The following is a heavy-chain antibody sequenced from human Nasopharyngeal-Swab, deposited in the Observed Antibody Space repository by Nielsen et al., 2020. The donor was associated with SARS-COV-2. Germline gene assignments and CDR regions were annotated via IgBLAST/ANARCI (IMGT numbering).Heavy chain of an antibody. Sequence: GSLRLSCTVSGGSLSSYYWSWIRQTPGKGLEWIGYIYYSGSTNYNPSLKSRVTISVDTSKNQFSLKLSSVTAADTAVYYCARAPDGYNWKTDAFDIWGQGTMVTVSS. V-gene: IGHV4-59*01. J-gene: IGHJ3*02. CDR1: GGSLSSYY. D-gene: IGHD5-24*01. CDR3: ARAPDGYNWKTDAFDI. CDR2: IYYSGST.